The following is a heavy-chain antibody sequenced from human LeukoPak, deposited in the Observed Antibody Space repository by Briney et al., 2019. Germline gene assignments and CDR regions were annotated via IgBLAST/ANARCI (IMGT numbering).Heavy chain of an antibody. Sequence: ASVKVSCKASGYTFTSYAMNWVRQAPGQGLEWMGWINTNTGNTTYAQGFTGRFVFSLDTSVSTAYLQISSLKAEDTAVYYCARGGWQWLAYYFDYWGQGTLVTVSS. J-gene: IGHJ4*02. V-gene: IGHV7-4-1*02. CDR2: INTNTGNT. D-gene: IGHD6-19*01. CDR3: ARGGWQWLAYYFDY. CDR1: GYTFTSYA.